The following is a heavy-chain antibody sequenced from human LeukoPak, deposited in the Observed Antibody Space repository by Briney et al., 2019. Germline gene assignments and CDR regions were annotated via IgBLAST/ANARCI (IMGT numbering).Heavy chain of an antibody. V-gene: IGHV3-30*02. J-gene: IGHJ4*02. CDR2: IRYDGSNK. CDR3: ARDRESYYCSSTNCYLHY. D-gene: IGHD2-2*01. Sequence: GGSLRLSCAASGFTFSSYGMRWVRQAPGKGLEWVAFIRYDGSNKYYADSVKGRFTISRDNSKNTLYLQMNSLRAEDTAVYYCARDRESYYCSSTNCYLHYWGQGTLVTVSS. CDR1: GFTFSSYG.